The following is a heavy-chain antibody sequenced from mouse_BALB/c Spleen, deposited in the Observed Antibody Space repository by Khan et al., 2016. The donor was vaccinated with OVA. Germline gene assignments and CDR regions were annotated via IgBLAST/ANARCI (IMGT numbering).Heavy chain of an antibody. CDR3: TRIYGSDFDY. Sequence: VQLQQSGPELVKPGASVKISCKASGYSFTGYFMNWVMQSHGKSLEWIGRINPHIGETFYNQKFKDKATLTVDESSSTAYMELRSLASEDSAVYYCTRIYGSDFDYWGQGTTLTVSS. V-gene: IGHV1-20*02. J-gene: IGHJ2*01. CDR1: GYSFTGYF. CDR2: INPHIGET. D-gene: IGHD1-1*01.